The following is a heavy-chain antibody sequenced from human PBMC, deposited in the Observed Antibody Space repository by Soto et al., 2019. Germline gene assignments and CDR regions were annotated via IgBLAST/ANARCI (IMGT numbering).Heavy chain of an antibody. D-gene: IGHD6-13*01. CDR1: GFTFSTHA. Sequence: GGSLRLSCAASGFTFSTHAMHWVRQAPGKGLECVAIVSFDGSNKYYADSVKGRFTISRDNSKNTLYLQMSGLTPEDTAFYYCARDQTGITTAGGGRIDHWGQGTLVTISS. V-gene: IGHV3-30-3*01. CDR2: VSFDGSNK. J-gene: IGHJ4*02. CDR3: ARDQTGITTAGGGRIDH.